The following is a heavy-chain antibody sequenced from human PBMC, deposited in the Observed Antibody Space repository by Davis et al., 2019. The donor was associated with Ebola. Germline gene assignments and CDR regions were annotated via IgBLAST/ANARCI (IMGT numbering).Heavy chain of an antibody. D-gene: IGHD3-16*01. CDR2: INNRARNTGRT. J-gene: IGHJ4*02. V-gene: IGHV4-34*01. CDR3: ARVLNGITFRPHDY. Sequence: MPSETLSLTCAVYGGSFRPYLWSWIRQTPEKGLEWIGEINNRARNTGRTNYNPSLKSRVTISVDTSKNQFSLKLSSVTAADTAVYYCARVLNGITFRPHDYWGQGTLVTVSS. CDR1: GGSFRPYL.